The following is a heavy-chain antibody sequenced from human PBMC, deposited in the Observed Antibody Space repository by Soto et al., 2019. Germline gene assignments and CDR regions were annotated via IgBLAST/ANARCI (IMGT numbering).Heavy chain of an antibody. J-gene: IGHJ5*02. CDR2: IYWDDDK. V-gene: IGHV2-5*02. CDR1: GFSVSTSGVA. CDR3: AHRGYDSSGYLNGFDP. D-gene: IGHD3-22*01. Sequence: QITLKESGPTLVKPTQTLTLTCTCSGFSVSTSGVAVGWIRQPPGKALEWLALIYWDDDKRYSPSLNSRLAITKDTSKNQVVLTMTNMDPVDTATYYCAHRGYDSSGYLNGFDPWGQGTLVTVSS.